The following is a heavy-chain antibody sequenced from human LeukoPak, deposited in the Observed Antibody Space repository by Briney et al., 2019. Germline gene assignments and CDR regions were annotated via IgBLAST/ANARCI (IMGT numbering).Heavy chain of an antibody. CDR3: AGSSYGDYGFTTSSFDY. V-gene: IGHV1-69*04. J-gene: IGHJ4*02. Sequence: SVKVSCKASGGTFSSYAISWVRQAPGQGLEWMGRIIPIFGIANYAQKFQGRVTITADKSTSTAYMELGSLRSEDTAVYYCAGSSYGDYGFTTSSFDYWGQGTLVTVSS. D-gene: IGHD4-17*01. CDR1: GGTFSSYA. CDR2: IIPIFGIA.